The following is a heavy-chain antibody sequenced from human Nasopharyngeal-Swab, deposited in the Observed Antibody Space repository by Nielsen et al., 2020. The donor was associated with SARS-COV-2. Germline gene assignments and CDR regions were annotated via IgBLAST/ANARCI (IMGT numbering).Heavy chain of an antibody. V-gene: IGHV3-30*18. CDR1: GFTFSGDD. Sequence: GGSLRLSCAASGFTFSGDDMHWVRQAPGKGLEWVAVISYDGSYKYYADSVKGRFTISRDNSKNTLYLQMNSLRAEDKAVFYCAKPPRSFYYYGMDVWGQGTTVTVSS. CDR2: ISYDGSYK. CDR3: AKPPRSFYYYGMDV. J-gene: IGHJ6*02. D-gene: IGHD6-6*01.